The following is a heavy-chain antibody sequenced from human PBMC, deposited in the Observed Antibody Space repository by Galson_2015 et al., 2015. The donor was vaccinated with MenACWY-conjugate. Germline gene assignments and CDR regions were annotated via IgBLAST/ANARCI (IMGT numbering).Heavy chain of an antibody. CDR3: AKGSSRSAAAGASSDY. D-gene: IGHD6-13*01. J-gene: IGHJ4*02. CDR1: GFIFSNYA. CDR2: ISYGGGNT. V-gene: IGHV3-23*01. Sequence: SLRLSCAASGFIFSNYAMSWVRQAPGKGLEWVSVISYGGGNTYYAGSVTGRFTMSRDNSKNTLYLQMSSLRVEDTAVYYCAKGSSRSAAAGASSDYWGQGTLVTVSS.